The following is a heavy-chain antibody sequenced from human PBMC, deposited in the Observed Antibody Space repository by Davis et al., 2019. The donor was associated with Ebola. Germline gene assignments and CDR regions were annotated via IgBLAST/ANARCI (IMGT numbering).Heavy chain of an antibody. CDR1: GYTFTSYA. D-gene: IGHD3-9*01. V-gene: IGHV1-3*01. J-gene: IGHJ6*02. Sequence: ASVKVSCKASGYTFTSYAMHWVRQAPGQRLEWMGWINAGNGNTKYSQKLQGRVTMTTDTSTSTAYMELRSLRFDDTAVYYCARNRSVLRYFDWRGDYYGMDVWGQGTTVTVSS. CDR3: ARNRSVLRYFDWRGDYYGMDV. CDR2: INAGNGNT.